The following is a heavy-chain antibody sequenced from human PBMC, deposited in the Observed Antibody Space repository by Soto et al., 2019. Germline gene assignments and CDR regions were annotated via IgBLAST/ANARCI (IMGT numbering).Heavy chain of an antibody. J-gene: IGHJ5*02. CDR2: ISDDGSTK. Sequence: QVQLVESGGGVVQPGRSLRLSCEASGFIFSRYPMHWVRQAPGKGLQWVALISDDGSTKYYADSVKGRFTISRDNSKNTLYLQMNGLSAEDTAVYYCTRADLTVTLSVFDPWGQGTLVTVSS. V-gene: IGHV3-30-3*01. D-gene: IGHD4-17*01. CDR3: TRADLTVTLSVFDP. CDR1: GFIFSRYP.